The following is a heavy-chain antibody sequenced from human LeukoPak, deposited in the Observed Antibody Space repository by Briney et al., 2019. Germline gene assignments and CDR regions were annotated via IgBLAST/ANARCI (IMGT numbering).Heavy chain of an antibody. CDR1: GGSFSGYY. V-gene: IGHV4-34*01. J-gene: IGHJ4*02. Sequence: SETLSLTCAVYGGSFSGYYWSWIRQPPGKGLEWIGEINHSGSTNYNPSLKSRVTISVDTSKNQFSLKLSSVTAADTAVYYCASQQLGFDYWGQGTLVTVSS. D-gene: IGHD6-13*01. CDR2: INHSGST. CDR3: ASQQLGFDY.